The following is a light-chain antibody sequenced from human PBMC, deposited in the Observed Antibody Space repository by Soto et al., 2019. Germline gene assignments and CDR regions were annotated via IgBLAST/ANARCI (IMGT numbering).Light chain of an antibody. V-gene: IGLV7-46*01. J-gene: IGLJ2*01. CDR3: LLAYSGARSVV. CDR1: TGAVTSGHY. Sequence: QAVVTQEPSLTVSPGGTVTLTCGSSTGAVTSGHYPYWFQQKPGQAPRTLIYDTSNKHSWTPARFSGSLLGGKAALTLSCAQPEDEAEYYCLLAYSGARSVVFGGGTKLTVL. CDR2: DTS.